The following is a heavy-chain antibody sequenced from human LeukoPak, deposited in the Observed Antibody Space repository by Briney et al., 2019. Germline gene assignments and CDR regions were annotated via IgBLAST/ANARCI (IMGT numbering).Heavy chain of an antibody. CDR1: GYTLTELS. CDR3: ANLNCSSTSCYRFDP. J-gene: IGHJ5*02. Sequence: ASVKVSCKVSGYTLTELSMHWVRQAPGKGLEWMGGFDPEDGETIYAQKFQGRVAMTEDTSTDTAYMELSSLRSEDTAVYYCANLNCSSTSCYRFDPWGQGTLVTVSS. V-gene: IGHV1-24*01. D-gene: IGHD2-2*01. CDR2: FDPEDGET.